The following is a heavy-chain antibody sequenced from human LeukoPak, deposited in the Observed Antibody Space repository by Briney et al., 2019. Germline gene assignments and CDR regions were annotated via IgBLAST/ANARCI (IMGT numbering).Heavy chain of an antibody. D-gene: IGHD6-19*01. CDR1: GYTFTSYG. CDR3: ARDTDPFDNSSGWLLSQMDY. V-gene: IGHV1-18*01. Sequence: ASVKVSCKASGYTFTSYGISWVRQAPGQGLEWMGWISAYNGNTNYAQKLQGRVTMTTDTSTSTAYMELRSLRSDDTAVYYCARDTDPFDNSSGWLLSQMDYWGQGTLVTVSS. CDR2: ISAYNGNT. J-gene: IGHJ4*02.